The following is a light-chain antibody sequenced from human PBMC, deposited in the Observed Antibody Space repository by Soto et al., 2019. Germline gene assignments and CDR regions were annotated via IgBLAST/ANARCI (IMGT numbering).Light chain of an antibody. Sequence: EVVLTQSPGTLSLSPGERATLSCRASQSVSSSDLAWYQQKPGQAPRLLISGASNRATGTPDRFSGSGSGTDFTLTITSLEPEDCAVFYCHQYGISPPTFGQGTKVEI. CDR1: QSVSSSD. J-gene: IGKJ1*01. CDR3: HQYGISPPT. V-gene: IGKV3-20*01. CDR2: GAS.